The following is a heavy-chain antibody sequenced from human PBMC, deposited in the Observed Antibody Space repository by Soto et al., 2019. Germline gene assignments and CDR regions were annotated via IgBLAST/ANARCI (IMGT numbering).Heavy chain of an antibody. Sequence: EVRLVESGGGLVKPGGCLTLSCAASGFSFSNVWMRWVRQAPGKGLEWVGHIKSKSVGGTTDYTAPVNGRCTISRDDSKDTLYLQMNSLKTDDTAIYYCTTYSTQTFCDGRPCYSVQTKNHDPWGKGILVTVSS. CDR1: GFSFSNVW. D-gene: IGHD2-15*01. V-gene: IGHV3-15*01. CDR3: TTYSTQTFCDGRPCYSVQTKNHDP. CDR2: IKSKSVGGTT. J-gene: IGHJ5*02.